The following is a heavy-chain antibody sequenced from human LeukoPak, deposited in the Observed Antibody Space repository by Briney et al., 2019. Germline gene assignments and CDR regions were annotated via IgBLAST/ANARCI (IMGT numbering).Heavy chain of an antibody. CDR2: TNPSGGST. Sequence: ASVKVSCKASGYTFTSYYMHWVRQAPGQGLEWMGITNPSGGSTSYAQKFQGRVTMTRDTSTSTVYMELSSLRSEDTAVYYCARKTSSSWDQRNNWFDPWGQGTLVTVSS. V-gene: IGHV1-46*01. J-gene: IGHJ5*02. CDR1: GYTFTSYY. D-gene: IGHD6-13*01. CDR3: ARKTSSSWDQRNNWFDP.